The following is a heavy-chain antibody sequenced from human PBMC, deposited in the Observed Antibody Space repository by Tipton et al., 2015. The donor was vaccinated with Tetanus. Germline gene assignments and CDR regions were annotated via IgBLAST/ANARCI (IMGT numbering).Heavy chain of an antibody. Sequence: GLVKPSETLSLTCTLSGGPISSYYWSWVRQPPGKGLEWLGYVFYSGSTNYNPSLKSRVTISVDTSKNQFSLKLSSVTAADTAVYYRARYYDSSGYYRRRYTSSFDYWGQGTLVTVSS. CDR3: ARYYDSSGYYRRRYTSSFDY. CDR2: VFYSGST. D-gene: IGHD3-22*01. CDR1: GGPISSYY. V-gene: IGHV4-59*01. J-gene: IGHJ4*02.